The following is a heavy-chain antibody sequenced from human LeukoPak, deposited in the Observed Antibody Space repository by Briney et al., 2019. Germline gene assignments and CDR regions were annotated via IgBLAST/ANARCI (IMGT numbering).Heavy chain of an antibody. CDR3: ARADSSSLFDY. CDR2: ISSSGSNT. Sequence: PGGSLRLSCAASGFSFSDYYMVWIRQAPGKGPEWVSVISSSGSNTNYADSVRGRFTVSRDNAKNSLFLQMNRLRPEDSAVYYCARADSSSLFDYWGQGTLVTVSS. D-gene: IGHD6-13*01. V-gene: IGHV3-11*05. J-gene: IGHJ4*02. CDR1: GFSFSDYY.